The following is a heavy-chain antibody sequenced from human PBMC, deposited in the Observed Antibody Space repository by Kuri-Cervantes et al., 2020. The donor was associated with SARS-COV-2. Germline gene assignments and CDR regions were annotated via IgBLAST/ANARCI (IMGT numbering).Heavy chain of an antibody. D-gene: IGHD4-11*01. Sequence: GGSLRLSCAASGFTFSSYWMSWVRQAPGKGLEWVANIKQDGSEKYYMDSLKGRFIISRDNAKNSLYLQMNSLRAEDTAVYYCAKDSGLYSNYVTAYDAFDIWGQGTMGTVSS. CDR3: AKDSGLYSNYVTAYDAFDI. V-gene: IGHV3-7*01. J-gene: IGHJ3*02. CDR1: GFTFSSYW. CDR2: IKQDGSEK.